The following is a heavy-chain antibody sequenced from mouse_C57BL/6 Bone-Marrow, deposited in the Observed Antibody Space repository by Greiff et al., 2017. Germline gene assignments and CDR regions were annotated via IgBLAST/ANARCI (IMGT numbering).Heavy chain of an antibody. CDR1: GFTFSSYA. Sequence: EVHLVESGGGLVKPGGSLKLSCAASGFTFSSYAMSWVRQTPEKRLEWVATISDGGSYTYYPDNVKGRFTISRDNAKNNLYLQMSHLKSEDTAMYYCARDRSGYGWFAYWGQGTLVTVSA. D-gene: IGHD3-2*02. CDR3: ARDRSGYGWFAY. J-gene: IGHJ3*01. CDR2: ISDGGSYT. V-gene: IGHV5-4*01.